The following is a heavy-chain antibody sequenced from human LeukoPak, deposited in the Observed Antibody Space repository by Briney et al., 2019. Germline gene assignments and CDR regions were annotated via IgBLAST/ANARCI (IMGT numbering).Heavy chain of an antibody. CDR2: IYYTGST. CDR1: GGSISSYY. Sequence: KPSETLSLTCTVSGGSISSYYWSWIRQPPGKGLEWIGYIYYTGSTNYNPSLKSRVTISVDTSKNQFSLKLSSVTAADTAVYYCARRRLHFDSWGQGTLVTVSS. J-gene: IGHJ4*02. V-gene: IGHV4-59*08. CDR3: ARRRLHFDS.